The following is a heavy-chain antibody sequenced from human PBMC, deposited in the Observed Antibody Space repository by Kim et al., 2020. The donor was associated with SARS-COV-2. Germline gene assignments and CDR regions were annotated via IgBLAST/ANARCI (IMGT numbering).Heavy chain of an antibody. CDR3: AREGSGSYNWLDP. Sequence: YSQNFQGRITFTPYTSANMLYMDLSSLRSEDTAVYYCAREGSGSYNWLDPWGQGTLVTVSS. V-gene: IGHV1-3*01. D-gene: IGHD3-10*01. J-gene: IGHJ5*02.